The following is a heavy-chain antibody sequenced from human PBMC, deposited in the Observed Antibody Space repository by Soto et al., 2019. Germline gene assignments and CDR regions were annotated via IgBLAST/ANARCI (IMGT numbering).Heavy chain of an antibody. CDR2: ISGSGGST. V-gene: IGHV3-23*01. CDR1: GLTFSSYA. Sequence: EVQLLESGGGLVQPGGSLRLYCAASGLTFSSYAMSWVRQAPGKVLEWASAISGSGGSTYYADSVKGRFTTSRDNSKNTLYLQMNSLRAEDTAVYYCAKGEGSGVDDAFDIWGQGTMVTVSS. D-gene: IGHD6-19*01. J-gene: IGHJ3*02. CDR3: AKGEGSGVDDAFDI.